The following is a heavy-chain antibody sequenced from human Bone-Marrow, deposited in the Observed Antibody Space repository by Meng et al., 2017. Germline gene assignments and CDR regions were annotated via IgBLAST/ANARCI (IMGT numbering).Heavy chain of an antibody. V-gene: IGHV4-39*07. D-gene: IGHD3-10*01. J-gene: IGHJ5*02. Sequence: SETLSLTCTVSGASISSYSYYWGWVRQPPGKGLQWIGSIYYDGSTYYNPSLKSRISISVDTSKNQFSLKLSSVTAADTAVYYCARGGLWFANWFDPWGQGTLVTVSS. CDR2: IYYDGST. CDR3: ARGGLWFANWFDP. CDR1: GASISSYSYY.